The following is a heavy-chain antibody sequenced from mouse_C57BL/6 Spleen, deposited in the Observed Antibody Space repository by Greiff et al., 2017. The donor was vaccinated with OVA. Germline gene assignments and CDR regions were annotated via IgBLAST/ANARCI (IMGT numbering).Heavy chain of an antibody. Sequence: EVMLVESGGGLVQPGGSMKLSCAASGFTFSDAWMDWVRQSPEKGLEWVAEIRNKANNHATYYAESVKGRFTISRDDSKSSVYLQMNSLRAEDTGIYYCTRPGDYDETWFAYWGQGTLVTVSA. J-gene: IGHJ3*01. CDR3: TRPGDYDETWFAY. D-gene: IGHD2-4*01. CDR1: GFTFSDAW. CDR2: IRNKANNHAT. V-gene: IGHV6-6*01.